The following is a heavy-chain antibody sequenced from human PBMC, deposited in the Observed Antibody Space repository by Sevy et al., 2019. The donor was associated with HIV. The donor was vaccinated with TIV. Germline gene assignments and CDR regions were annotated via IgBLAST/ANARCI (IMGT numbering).Heavy chain of an antibody. D-gene: IGHD3-22*01. CDR2: FDPEDDER. J-gene: IGHJ4*02. CDR3: ATTKDYYDSSGSPFDY. Sequence: ASVKVSRMVSGKTLTQLAMHWVRQAPGKGLEWMGTFDPEDDERIYAQKFQGRVTMTEDRSTDTAYMELRILRSDDTAVYYCATTKDYYDSSGSPFDYWGQGTLVTVSS. V-gene: IGHV1-24*01. CDR1: GKTLTQLA.